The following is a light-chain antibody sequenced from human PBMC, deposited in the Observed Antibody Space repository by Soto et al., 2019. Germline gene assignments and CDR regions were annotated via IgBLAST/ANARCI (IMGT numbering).Light chain of an antibody. CDR2: DAS. CDR1: QSVSSY. V-gene: IGKV3-11*01. J-gene: IGKJ4*01. CDR3: QQRSNWPRTLT. Sequence: EIVLTQSPATLSLSPGERATLSCRDSQSVSSYLAWYQQKPGQAPRLLIYDASNRATGIPARFSGSGSGTDFTLTISSLEPEDFAVYYCQQRSNWPRTLTFGGGTKVEIK.